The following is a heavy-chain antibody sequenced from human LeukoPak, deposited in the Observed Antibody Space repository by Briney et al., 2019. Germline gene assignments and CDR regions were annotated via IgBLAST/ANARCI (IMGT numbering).Heavy chain of an antibody. CDR2: TYSGGST. J-gene: IGHJ4*02. V-gene: IGHV3-53*01. D-gene: IGHD6-6*01. CDR3: AKGLYSSSSYFDY. CDR1: GFTVSSNY. Sequence: SGGSLRLSCAASGFTVSSNYMSWVRQAPGKGLEWVSVTYSGGSTYYADSVKGRFTISRDNSKNTLYLQMNSLRAEDTAVYYCAKGLYSSSSYFDYWGQGTLVTVSS.